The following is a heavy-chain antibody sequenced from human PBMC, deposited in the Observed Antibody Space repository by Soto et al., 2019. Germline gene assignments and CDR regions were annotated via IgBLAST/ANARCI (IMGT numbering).Heavy chain of an antibody. CDR3: AIRRNVNVGPGPRTRLGYCSGGSCYSDY. V-gene: IGHV3-23*01. CDR2: ISGSGGST. D-gene: IGHD2-15*01. CDR1: GFTFSSYA. J-gene: IGHJ4*02. Sequence: GGSLRLSCAASGFTFSSYAMSWVRQAPGKGLEWVSAISGSGGSTYYADSVKGRFTISRDNSKNTLYLQMNSLRAEDTAVYYCAIRRNVNVGPGPRTRLGYCSGGSCYSDYWGQGTLVTVSS.